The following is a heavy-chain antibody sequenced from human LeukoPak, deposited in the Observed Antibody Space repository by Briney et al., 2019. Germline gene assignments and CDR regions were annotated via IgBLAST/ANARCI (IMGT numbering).Heavy chain of an antibody. J-gene: IGHJ4*02. CDR3: ARDLVHYDYVWGSYRYTDGYFDY. CDR1: GFTFSSYW. V-gene: IGHV3-7*01. D-gene: IGHD3-16*02. Sequence: QPGGSLRLSCAASGFTFSSYWMSWVRQAPGKGLEWVANIKQDGSEKYYVDSVKGRFTISRDNAKNSLYLQMNSLRAEDTAVYYCARDLVHYDYVWGSYRYTDGYFDYWGQGTLVTVSS. CDR2: IKQDGSEK.